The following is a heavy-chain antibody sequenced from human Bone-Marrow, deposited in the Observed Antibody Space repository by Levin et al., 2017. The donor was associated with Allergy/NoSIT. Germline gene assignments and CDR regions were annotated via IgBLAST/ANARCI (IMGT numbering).Heavy chain of an antibody. CDR3: AREGTNYTGSGSYRRYYYYGMDV. D-gene: IGHD3-10*01. CDR2: IYSGGST. J-gene: IGHJ6*02. V-gene: IGHV3-53*01. CDR1: GFTVSSNY. Sequence: GGSLRLSCAASGFTVSSNYMSWVRQAPGKGLEWVSVIYSGGSTYYADSVKGRFTISRDNSKNTLYLQMNSLRAEDTAVYYCAREGTNYTGSGSYRRYYYYGMDVWGQGTTVTVSS.